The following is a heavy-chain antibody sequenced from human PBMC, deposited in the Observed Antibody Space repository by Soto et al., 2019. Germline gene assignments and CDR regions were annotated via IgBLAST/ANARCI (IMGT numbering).Heavy chain of an antibody. Sequence: ASVKVSCKASGYTFTSYGIHWLREAPGQRLEWMGWINAANGDTKYSPKFQGRVTITRDTSASTAYMELSSLRSEDTAVYYCVRRHVSATGIDWFDPWGQGTLVTVSS. CDR3: VRRHVSATGIDWFDP. CDR2: INAANGDT. CDR1: GYTFTSYG. V-gene: IGHV1-3*01. D-gene: IGHD6-13*01. J-gene: IGHJ5*02.